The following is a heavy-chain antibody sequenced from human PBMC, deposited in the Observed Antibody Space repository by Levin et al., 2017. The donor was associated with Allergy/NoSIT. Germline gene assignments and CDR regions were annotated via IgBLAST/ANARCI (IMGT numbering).Heavy chain of an antibody. CDR1: GYSFTAYW. D-gene: IGHD3-16*01. CDR3: ARLYEISGLDY. Sequence: GESLKISCEGSGYSFTAYWIAWVRHMPGKGLEWMGIIYPADSDTRYSPSFQGQVTISVDTSISTAYLQWSSLQASDTAIYYCARLYEISGLDYWGQGTQVTVSS. CDR2: IYPADSDT. J-gene: IGHJ4*02. V-gene: IGHV5-51*01.